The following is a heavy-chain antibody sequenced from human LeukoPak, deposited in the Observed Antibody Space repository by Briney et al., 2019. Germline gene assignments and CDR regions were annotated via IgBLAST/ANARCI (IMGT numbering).Heavy chain of an antibody. J-gene: IGHJ4*02. CDR1: GFIVSSNY. V-gene: IGHV3-66*01. CDR2: IYSGGRT. Sequence: GGSLRLSCAASGFIVSSNYMNWVRQAPGKGLEWVSVIYSGGRTYYADSVKGRFTISRDNSKNTLYLQMNSLRAEDTAVYYCARGYGEQDYWGQGTLVTVSS. CDR3: ARGYGEQDY. D-gene: IGHD5-12*01.